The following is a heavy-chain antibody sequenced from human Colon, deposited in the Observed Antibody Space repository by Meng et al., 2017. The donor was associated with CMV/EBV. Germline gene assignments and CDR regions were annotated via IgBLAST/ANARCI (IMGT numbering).Heavy chain of an antibody. CDR2: TYYRSRWYN. CDR1: GDSVSSDSAA. D-gene: IGHD4-23*01. V-gene: IGHV6-1*01. CDR3: AGGWQLGP. J-gene: IGHJ5*02. Sequence: QLQLQQSGPGLVKPSQTLSLTCVISGDSVSSDSAAWNWIRQSPSRGLEWLGRTYYRSRWYNEYAASMESRMTINADTSKNQLSLQLNSVTPEDTAVYYCAGGWQLGPWGQGTLVTVSS.